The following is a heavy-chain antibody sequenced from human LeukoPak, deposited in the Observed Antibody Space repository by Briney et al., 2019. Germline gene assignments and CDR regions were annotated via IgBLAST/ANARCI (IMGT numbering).Heavy chain of an antibody. CDR2: IIPIFGTA. D-gene: IGHD1-26*01. CDR1: GGTFSSYA. CDR3: ARDGGSYFPYNWFDP. V-gene: IGHV1-69*13. Sequence: SVKVSCKASGGTFSSYAISWVRQAPGQGLEWMGGIIPIFGTANYAQKFQGRVTITADESTSTAYMELSSLRSEDTAVYYCARDGGSYFPYNWFDPWGQGTLVTVSS. J-gene: IGHJ5*02.